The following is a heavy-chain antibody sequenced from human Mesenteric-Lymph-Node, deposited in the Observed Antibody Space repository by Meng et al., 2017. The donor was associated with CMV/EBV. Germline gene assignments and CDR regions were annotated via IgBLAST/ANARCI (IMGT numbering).Heavy chain of an antibody. D-gene: IGHD2-2*02. V-gene: IGHV1-8*01. Sequence: INWVRQATGQGLEWMGWMNPNSGNTGYAQKFQGRVTMTRNTSISTAYMELSSLRSEDTAVYYCARHYCSSTSCYRCTKMPCHEYFQHWGQGTLVTVSA. J-gene: IGHJ1*01. CDR2: MNPNSGNT. CDR3: ARHYCSSTSCYRCTKMPCHEYFQH.